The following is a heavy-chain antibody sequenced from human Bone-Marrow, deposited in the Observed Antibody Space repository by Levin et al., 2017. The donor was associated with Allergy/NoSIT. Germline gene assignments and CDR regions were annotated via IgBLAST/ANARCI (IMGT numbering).Heavy chain of an antibody. CDR1: GYIFTNND. V-gene: IGHV1-8*01. CDR3: TRGVSGWNY. CDR2: MNPNSGDR. Sequence: GESLKISCKASGYIFTNNDINWVRQAAGQGFEWMGWMNPNSGDRGYAPKFQGRLTITRNTSISTAYMELTNLRSDDTAVYYCTRGVSGWNYWGQGTLVTVSS. D-gene: IGHD1-1*01. J-gene: IGHJ4*02.